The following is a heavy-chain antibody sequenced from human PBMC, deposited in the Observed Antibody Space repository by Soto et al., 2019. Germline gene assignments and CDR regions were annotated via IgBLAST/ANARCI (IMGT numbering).Heavy chain of an antibody. J-gene: IGHJ3*02. D-gene: IGHD3-10*01. CDR2: IGGAGNHI. CDR3: AKDFVGHNGVYYPFDI. Sequence: EVQLLESGGGLAQPGGSLRLSCAASGFRCSDYAMTWVRQAPGKGLEWVSVIGGAGNHIYYADSVEGRFTVSRDDSKNTLYLTLDSLRVEDTAVYYCAKDFVGHNGVYYPFDIWGPGTMVTVSS. CDR1: GFRCSDYA. V-gene: IGHV3-23*01.